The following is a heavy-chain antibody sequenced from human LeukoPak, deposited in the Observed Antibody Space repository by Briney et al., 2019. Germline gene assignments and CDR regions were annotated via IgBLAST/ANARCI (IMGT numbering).Heavy chain of an antibody. CDR2: ISYDGSNK. CDR3: ARPDIMATRTDWYFDL. D-gene: IGHD5-12*01. V-gene: IGHV3-30-3*01. CDR1: GFSFSGYA. J-gene: IGHJ2*01. Sequence: PGRSLRLSCVASGFSFSGYAMHWVRQAPGKGLEWVAVISYDGSNKYYADSVKGRFTISRDNSKITLYLQMNSLRAEDTAVYYCARPDIMATRTDWYFDLWGLGTLVTVSS.